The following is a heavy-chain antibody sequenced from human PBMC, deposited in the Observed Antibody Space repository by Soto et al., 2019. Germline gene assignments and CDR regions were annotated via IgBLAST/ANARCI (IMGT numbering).Heavy chain of an antibody. D-gene: IGHD3-10*01. CDR1: GFTFSSYW. Sequence: GESLKISCAASGFTFSSYWMHWVRQAPGEGLVWVSRINSDGSSTFYADSVKGRFTISRDNAKNTLYLQMNSLRAEDTAVYYCARDFGYRGQGTLVTVSS. CDR2: INSDGSST. J-gene: IGHJ4*02. V-gene: IGHV3-74*01. CDR3: ARDFGY.